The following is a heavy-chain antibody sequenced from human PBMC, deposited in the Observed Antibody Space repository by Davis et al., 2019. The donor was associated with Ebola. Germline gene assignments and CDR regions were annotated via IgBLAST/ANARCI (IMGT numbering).Heavy chain of an antibody. CDR1: GFSFNNYA. Sequence: PGGSLRLSCAASGFSFNNYAMTWVRQAPGKGPEWVSTITGSGGSTYFADSVKGRFAISRDNSKNTLYLQMNSLRAEDTAVYYCAKYGARWVAYCGGDCSHDAFDIWGQGTLVTVAS. J-gene: IGHJ3*02. V-gene: IGHV3-23*01. CDR2: ITGSGGST. CDR3: AKYGARWVAYCGGDCSHDAFDI. D-gene: IGHD2-21*02.